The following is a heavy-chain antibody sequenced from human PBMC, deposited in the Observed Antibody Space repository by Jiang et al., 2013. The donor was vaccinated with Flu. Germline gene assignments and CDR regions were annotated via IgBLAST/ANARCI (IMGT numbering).Heavy chain of an antibody. CDR1: GFTFSSHV. J-gene: IGHJ4*02. CDR2: ISGSGTST. CDR3: ALSSGHDF. V-gene: IGHV3-23*01. D-gene: IGHD3-10*01. Sequence: PGGSLRLSCAASGFTFSSHVMSWVRQAPGKGLEWVSSISGSGTSTYYTDSVKGRFTISRDNSKNTLFLQMNSLRGEDTAVYYCALSSGHDFWGQGTLVTVSS.